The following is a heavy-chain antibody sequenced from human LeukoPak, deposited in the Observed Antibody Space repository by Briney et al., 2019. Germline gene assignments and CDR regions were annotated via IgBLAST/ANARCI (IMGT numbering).Heavy chain of an antibody. J-gene: IGHJ5*02. D-gene: IGHD2-2*01. Sequence: SETLSLTCTVSGGSISSYYWSWVRQPPGKGLEWIGYIYYSGSTNYNPSLKSRVTISVDTSKNQFSLKLSSVTAADTAVYYCARWVTAHCSSTSCPGAWFDPWGQGTLVTVSS. CDR2: IYYSGST. CDR3: ARWVTAHCSSTSCPGAWFDP. CDR1: GGSISSYY. V-gene: IGHV4-59*01.